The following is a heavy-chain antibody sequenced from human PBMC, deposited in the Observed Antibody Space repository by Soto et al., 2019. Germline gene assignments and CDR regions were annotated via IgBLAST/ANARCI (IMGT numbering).Heavy chain of an antibody. D-gene: IGHD2-2*01. CDR1: GGALSSHA. CDR2: IIPIVEAR. CDR3: PRSSTPYDHQSSPHWPGKQLAV. J-gene: IGHJ4*02. Sequence: SSVKVSCKASGGALSSHALSWVGQSPVQGLEWMGGIIPIVEARTYAQKCPGRVTISADKSTQTGYMELRSLTPEDTDVYYCPRSSTPYDHQSSPHWPGKQLAVWGRGTIVTLSS. V-gene: IGHV1-69*06.